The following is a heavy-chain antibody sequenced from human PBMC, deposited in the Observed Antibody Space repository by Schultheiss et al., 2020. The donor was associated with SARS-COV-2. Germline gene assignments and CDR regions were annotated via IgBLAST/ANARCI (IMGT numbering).Heavy chain of an antibody. Sequence: GGSLRLSCAASGFTFSSYWMHWVRQAPGKGLVWVSRINSDGSSTSYADSVKGRFTISRDNSKNTLYLQMNSLRAEDTAVYYCAKGSFAITFEDYFDYWGQGTLVTVSS. J-gene: IGHJ4*02. CDR2: INSDGSST. D-gene: IGHD3-16*01. V-gene: IGHV3-74*01. CDR3: AKGSFAITFEDYFDY. CDR1: GFTFSSYW.